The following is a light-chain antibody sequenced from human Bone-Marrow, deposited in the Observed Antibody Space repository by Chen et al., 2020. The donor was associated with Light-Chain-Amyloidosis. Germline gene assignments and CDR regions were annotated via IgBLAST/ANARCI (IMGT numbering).Light chain of an antibody. CDR1: NIGPKS. CDR2: DDR. J-gene: IGLJ3*02. V-gene: IGLV3-21*02. CDR3: QVWDRSSDRPV. Sequence: SYVLTQPSSVSVAPGQTATIACGGNNIGPKSVHWYQHTPGQAPLLVVYDDRDRHSGNPERLYGSNSGDTATLTISSVEAGDEADYYCQVWDRSSDRPVFGGGTKLTVL.